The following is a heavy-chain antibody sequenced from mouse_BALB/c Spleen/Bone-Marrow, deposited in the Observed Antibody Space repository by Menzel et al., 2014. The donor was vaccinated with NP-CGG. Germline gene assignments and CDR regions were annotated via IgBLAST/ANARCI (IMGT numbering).Heavy chain of an antibody. J-gene: IGHJ3*01. Sequence: QMQLKESGAELVRPGASVKLSCKASGYTFTSYWINWVKQRPGQGLEWIGNIYPSDSYTNYNQKFKDKATLTVDKSSSTAYMRLSSPTSEDSAVYYCTTGAYWGQGTLVTVSA. CDR1: GYTFTSYW. D-gene: IGHD4-1*01. V-gene: IGHV1-69*02. CDR3: TTGAY. CDR2: IYPSDSYT.